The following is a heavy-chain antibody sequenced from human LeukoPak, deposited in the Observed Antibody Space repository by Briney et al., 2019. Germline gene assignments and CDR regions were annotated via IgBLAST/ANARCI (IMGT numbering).Heavy chain of an antibody. CDR3: ARDLL. J-gene: IGHJ4*02. V-gene: IGHV3-53*01. CDR2: IFSST. CDR1: GFTVSSNS. Sequence: GGSLRLSCTVSGFTVSSNSMSWVRQAPGKGLEWVSFIFSSTHYSDSVKGRFTISRDNSKNTLYLQMNSLRAEDTAVYYCARDLLWGQGTLVTVSS. D-gene: IGHD2/OR15-2a*01.